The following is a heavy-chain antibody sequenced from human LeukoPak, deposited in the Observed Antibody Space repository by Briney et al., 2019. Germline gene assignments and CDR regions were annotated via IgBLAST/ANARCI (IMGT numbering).Heavy chain of an antibody. J-gene: IGHJ4*02. CDR3: ARDEDAF. CDR1: GFTFGSYA. V-gene: IGHV3-48*02. Sequence: PGGSLRLSCAASGFTFGSYAMSWVRQAPGKGLEWVSYISSDSTTIFYADSVKGRFAISRDNVKNSLFLQLNSLRDEDTAVYYCARDEDAFGGQGTLVTVSS. CDR2: ISSDSTTI.